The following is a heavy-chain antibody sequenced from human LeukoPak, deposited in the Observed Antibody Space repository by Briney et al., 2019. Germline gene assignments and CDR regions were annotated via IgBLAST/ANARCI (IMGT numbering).Heavy chain of an antibody. V-gene: IGHV3-30-3*01. CDR1: GFTFSSYA. D-gene: IGHD1-26*01. Sequence: GGSLRLSCAASGFTFSSYAMHWVRQAPGKGLEWVAVISYDGSNKYYADSVKGRFTISRDNSKNTLYLQMNSLRAEDSAIYYCVKSGSYNGRFEYWGQGTLVTVSS. CDR2: ISYDGSNK. CDR3: VKSGSYNGRFEY. J-gene: IGHJ4*02.